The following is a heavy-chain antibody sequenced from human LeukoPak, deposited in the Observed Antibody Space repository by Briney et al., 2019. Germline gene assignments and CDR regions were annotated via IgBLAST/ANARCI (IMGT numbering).Heavy chain of an antibody. CDR2: IIPILGIA. Sequence: SVKVSCKASGGTFSSYAISWVRQAPGQGLEWMGRIIPILGIANYAQKFQGRVTITTDESTSTAYMELSSLRSEDTAVYYCARGSQGQYQLRASWFDPWGQGTLVTVSS. J-gene: IGHJ5*02. CDR1: GGTFSSYA. D-gene: IGHD2-2*01. CDR3: ARGSQGQYQLRASWFDP. V-gene: IGHV1-69*04.